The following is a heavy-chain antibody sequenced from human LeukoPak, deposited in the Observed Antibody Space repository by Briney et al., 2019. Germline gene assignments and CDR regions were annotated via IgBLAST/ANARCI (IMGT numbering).Heavy chain of an antibody. D-gene: IGHD6-19*01. V-gene: IGHV4-59*01. J-gene: IGHJ4*02. CDR3: ARVRSSGWYYFDY. Sequence: PSETLSLTCTVSGGSMSSYYWSWIRQPPGEGVEWIGYIYYSGRTNYSPSLKSRVTISVDTPKNQFSLKLSSVTAADTAVYYCARVRSSGWYYFDYWGQGTLVTVSS. CDR2: IYYSGRT. CDR1: GGSMSSYY.